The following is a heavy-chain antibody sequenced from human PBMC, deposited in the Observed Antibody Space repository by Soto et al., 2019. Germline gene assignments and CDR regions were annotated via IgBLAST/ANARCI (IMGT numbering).Heavy chain of an antibody. CDR2: ISSSGSTI. V-gene: IGHV3-48*03. J-gene: IGHJ5*02. Sequence: GGSLRLSCAASGFTFSSYEMNWVRQAPGKGLEWVSYISSSGSTIYYADSVKGRFTISRDNAKNSLYLQMNSLRAEDTAVYYCARTGYCSSTRRYPLTFDHWGQGTLVTVSS. D-gene: IGHD2-2*01. CDR1: GFTFSSYE. CDR3: ARTGYCSSTRRYPLTFDH.